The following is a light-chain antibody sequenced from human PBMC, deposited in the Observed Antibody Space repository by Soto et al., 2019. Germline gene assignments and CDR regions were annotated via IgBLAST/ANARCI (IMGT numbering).Light chain of an antibody. CDR1: QSISSY. V-gene: IGKV1-39*01. CDR3: QQSYSTPQVT. Sequence: DIQMTQSPSSVSSSVGDRFTITCRSSQSISSYLNWYQQKPGKAPKLLIYAASSLQSGVPSRFSGSGSGTDFTLTISSLQPEDFATYYCQQSYSTPQVTFGQGTRLEIK. J-gene: IGKJ5*01. CDR2: AAS.